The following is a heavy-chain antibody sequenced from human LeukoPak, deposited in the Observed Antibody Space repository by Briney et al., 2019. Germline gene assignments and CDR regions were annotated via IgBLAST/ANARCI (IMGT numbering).Heavy chain of an antibody. J-gene: IGHJ5*02. CDR2: ISSSSSYI. D-gene: IGHD4-23*01. CDR3: ARDLATVVTTNWFDP. CDR1: GFTFSSYS. Sequence: GGSLRLSCAASGFTFSSYSMNWVRQAPGKGLEWVSSISSSSSYIYYADSVKGRFTVSRDDAKNSLYLQMNSLRAEDTAVYYCARDLATVVTTNWFDPWGQGTLVTVSS. V-gene: IGHV3-21*01.